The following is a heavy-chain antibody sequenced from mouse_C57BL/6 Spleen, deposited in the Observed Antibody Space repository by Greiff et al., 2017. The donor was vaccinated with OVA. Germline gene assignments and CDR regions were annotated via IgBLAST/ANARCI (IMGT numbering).Heavy chain of an antibody. J-gene: IGHJ3*01. CDR3: ASDYGSSYSLAY. D-gene: IGHD1-1*01. V-gene: IGHV3-6*01. CDR1: GYSITSGYY. CDR2: ISYDGSN. Sequence: EVKLQESGPGLVKPSQSLSLTCSVTGYSITSGYYWNWIRQFPGNKLEWMGYISYDGSNNYNPSLKNRISITRDTSKNQFFLKLNSVTTEDTATYYCASDYGSSYSLAYWGQGTLVTVSA.